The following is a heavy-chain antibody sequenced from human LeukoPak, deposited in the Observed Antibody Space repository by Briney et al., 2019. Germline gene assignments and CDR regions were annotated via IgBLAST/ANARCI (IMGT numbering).Heavy chain of an antibody. CDR3: ASGPLGIVATFED. Sequence: GESLRIPCKGSGYSFTSYWISWVRQMPGKGLEWMGRIDPSDSYTNYSPSFQGHVTISADKSISTAYLQWSSLKASDTAMYYCASGPLGIVATFEDWGQGTLVTVFS. V-gene: IGHV5-10-1*01. D-gene: IGHD5-12*01. J-gene: IGHJ4*02. CDR2: IDPSDSYT. CDR1: GYSFTSYW.